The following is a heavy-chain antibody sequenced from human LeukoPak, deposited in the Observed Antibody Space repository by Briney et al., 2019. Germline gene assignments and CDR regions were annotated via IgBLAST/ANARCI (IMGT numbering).Heavy chain of an antibody. CDR3: ARIFIAADGDNWFDP. CDR2: ISAYNGNT. V-gene: IGHV1-18*01. CDR1: GYTFTSYG. Sequence: EASVKVSCKASGYTFTSYGISWVRQAPGQRLEWMGWISAYNGNTNYAQKLQGRVTMTTDTSTSTAYMELRSLRSDDTAVYYCARIFIAADGDNWFDPWGQGTLVTVSS. J-gene: IGHJ5*02. D-gene: IGHD6-13*01.